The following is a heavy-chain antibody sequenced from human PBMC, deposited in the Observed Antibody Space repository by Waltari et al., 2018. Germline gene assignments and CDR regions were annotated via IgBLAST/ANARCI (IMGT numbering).Heavy chain of an antibody. D-gene: IGHD2-21*02. CDR3: ARGGGGDWEWFDP. CDR2: IYYTGST. CDR1: GGPIGCFY. Sequence: QVQLQESGPSLLKPSETLSLICTVSGGPIGCFYWSWVRQPPGKGLDWIGYIYYTGSTNFNPSLKSRVTMSVDTSKNQFSLKLSSVTAADTAFYYCARGGGGDWEWFDPWGQGTLVTVSS. J-gene: IGHJ5*02. V-gene: IGHV4-59*01.